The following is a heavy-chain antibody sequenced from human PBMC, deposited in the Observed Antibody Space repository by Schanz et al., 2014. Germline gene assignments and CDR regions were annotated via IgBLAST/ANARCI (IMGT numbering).Heavy chain of an antibody. D-gene: IGHD6-19*01. CDR1: GYTFTTYY. Sequence: VQLVESGAEVKKPGVSVKVSCKASGYTFTTYYIHWVRQAPGQGLEWMGKINPSSGTTRIAQNFQGRLTVTRDTSTSTVNMELSSLRSEDTAVYYCARGLGDERWLDLNEAFDIWGQGTIDTVSS. CDR2: INPSSGTT. V-gene: IGHV1-46*01. CDR3: ARGLGDERWLDLNEAFDI. J-gene: IGHJ3*02.